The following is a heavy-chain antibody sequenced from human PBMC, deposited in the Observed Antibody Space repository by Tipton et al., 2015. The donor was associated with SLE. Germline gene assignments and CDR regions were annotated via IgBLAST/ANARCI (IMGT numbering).Heavy chain of an antibody. Sequence: TLSLTCAVSGRSMTSFSWSWIRQTPGKGLEWLGYIYYNGRTNYNPSLRSRATVSIDTAKNQFSPRLSFVTTADTALYYCARGGYCVNGACYRSQGNGAFDIWGQGILVTVSS. CDR1: GRSMTSFS. D-gene: IGHD2-8*01. CDR2: IYYNGRT. V-gene: IGHV4-59*01. J-gene: IGHJ3*02. CDR3: ARGGYCVNGACYRSQGNGAFDI.